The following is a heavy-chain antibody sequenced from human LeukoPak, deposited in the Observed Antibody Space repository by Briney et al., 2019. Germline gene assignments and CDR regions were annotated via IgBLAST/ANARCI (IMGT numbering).Heavy chain of an antibody. CDR2: IIPIFGTT. V-gene: IGHV1-69*05. CDR1: GGTFSNYA. CDR3: ARGGEANYYDTSGYYLYYY. D-gene: IGHD3-22*01. J-gene: IGHJ4*02. Sequence: SVKVSCKASGGTFSNYAISWVRQAPGQGLEWMGRIIPIFGTTNYAQRFQGRVTITTDESTSTAYMELSSLRSEDTAVYYCARGGEANYYDTSGYYLYYYWGQGTLVTVSS.